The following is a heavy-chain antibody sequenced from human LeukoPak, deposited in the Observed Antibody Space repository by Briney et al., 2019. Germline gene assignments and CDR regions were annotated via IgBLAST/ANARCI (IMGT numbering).Heavy chain of an antibody. J-gene: IGHJ4*02. CDR3: AKQNKRGFDY. CDR2: IYSSGKT. V-gene: IGHV4-39*01. CDR1: GGSISSGSYY. Sequence: SETLSLTCTVSGGSISSGSYYWDWIRQPPGKGLEWIGDIYSSGKTNYNPSLRSRVTMSIDPSKNQFSLNLNSVSATDTAMYYCAKQNKRGFDYWGQGTLVTVSS. D-gene: IGHD3-16*01.